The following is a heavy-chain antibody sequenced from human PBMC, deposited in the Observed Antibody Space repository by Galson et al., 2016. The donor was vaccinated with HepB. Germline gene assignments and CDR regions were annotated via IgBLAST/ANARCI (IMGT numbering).Heavy chain of an antibody. J-gene: IGHJ5*02. Sequence: SLRLSCAASGFAFSSHWMHWVRQDLGKGLVWVSRINSDGTISNYADSVKGRFTISRDNAKNTLYLQMNSLRAEDTAVYFCVRDHSVVPTTANNCFGPWGRATRLTVSS. CDR3: VRDHSVVPTTANNCFGP. CDR2: INSDGTIS. CDR1: GFAFSSHW. D-gene: IGHD4-23*01. V-gene: IGHV3-74*01.